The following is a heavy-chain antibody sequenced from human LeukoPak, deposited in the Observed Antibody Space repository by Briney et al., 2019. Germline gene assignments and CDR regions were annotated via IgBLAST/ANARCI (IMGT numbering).Heavy chain of an antibody. CDR2: INDDGSRT. Sequence: GGSLRLSCVASGFTFSSYWMHWVRQAPGKGLVWVSRINDDGSRTNYADSVKGRFTISRDNSKNTLYLQMNSLRAEDTAVYYCARGLDGMDVWGKGPRSPSPQ. V-gene: IGHV3-74*01. J-gene: IGHJ6*04. CDR3: ARGLDGMDV. CDR1: GFTFSSYW.